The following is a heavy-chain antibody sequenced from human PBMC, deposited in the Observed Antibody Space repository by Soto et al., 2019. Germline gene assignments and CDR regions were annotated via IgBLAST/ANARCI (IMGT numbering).Heavy chain of an antibody. D-gene: IGHD3-3*01. CDR3: AKGRFLEWLTSDV. V-gene: IGHV3-23*01. CDR2: ISGSGGST. Sequence: GGSLRLSCAASGFTFSSYAMSWVRQAPGKGLEWVSAISGSGGSTYYADSVKGRFTISRDNSKNTLYLQMNSLRAEDTAVYCCAKGRFLEWLTSDVWGKGTTVTVSS. J-gene: IGHJ6*04. CDR1: GFTFSSYA.